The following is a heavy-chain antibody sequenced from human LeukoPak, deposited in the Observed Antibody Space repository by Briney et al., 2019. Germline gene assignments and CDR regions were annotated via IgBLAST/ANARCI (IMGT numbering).Heavy chain of an antibody. CDR2: ISYDGSNK. CDR3: AKDRGDGYNYFDY. CDR1: GFSNYA. V-gene: IGHV3-30*04. D-gene: IGHD5-24*01. J-gene: IGHJ4*02. Sequence: PGGSLRLSCAASGFSNYAMHWVRQAPGKGLEWVAVISYDGSNKFYADSVKGRFTISRDSSKNMLYLQMNSLGAEDTAVYYCAKDRGDGYNYFDYWGQGTLVTVSS.